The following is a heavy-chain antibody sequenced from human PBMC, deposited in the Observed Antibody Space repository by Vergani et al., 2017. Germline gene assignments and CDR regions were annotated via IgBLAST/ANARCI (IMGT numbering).Heavy chain of an antibody. J-gene: IGHJ4*02. CDR2: IYYSGST. CDR1: GGSISSSSYY. Sequence: QLQLQESGPGLVKPSETLSLTCTVSGGSISSSSYYWGWIRQPPGKGLEWIGSIYYSGSTYYNPSLKSRVTISVDTSKNQFSLKLSSVTAADTAVYYCARDSSGYYFDYWGQGTLVTGSS. CDR3: ARDSSGYYFDY. D-gene: IGHD3-22*01. V-gene: IGHV4-39*02.